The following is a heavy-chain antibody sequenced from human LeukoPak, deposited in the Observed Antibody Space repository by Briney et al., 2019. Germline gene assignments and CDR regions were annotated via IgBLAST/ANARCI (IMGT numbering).Heavy chain of an antibody. D-gene: IGHD6-19*01. CDR1: GGSISDYS. CDR3: ARETSLTGYASGLGFNY. CDR2: IYYSGSA. Sequence: SETLSLTCTVSGGSISDYSWSWIRQPPGKGLEWIGNIYYSGSANHNPSLKSRVTISRDTSKNQFSLKLTSVTTADTAVYYCARETSLTGYASGLGFNYWGQGILVTVSS. J-gene: IGHJ4*02. V-gene: IGHV4-59*01.